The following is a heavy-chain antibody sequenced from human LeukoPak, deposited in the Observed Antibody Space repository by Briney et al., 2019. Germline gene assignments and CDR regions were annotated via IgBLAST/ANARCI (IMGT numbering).Heavy chain of an antibody. D-gene: IGHD6-13*01. Sequence: ASVKVSCKASGYTFTDYYMDWVRQTPGQGLEWMGWINPNSGGTNYAQKFQGRVTMTRDTSISTAYMELSRLRSDDTAVYYCARDYRIAAAGTGYWGQGTLVTVSS. CDR1: GYTFTDYY. J-gene: IGHJ4*02. CDR3: ARDYRIAAAGTGY. V-gene: IGHV1-2*02. CDR2: INPNSGGT.